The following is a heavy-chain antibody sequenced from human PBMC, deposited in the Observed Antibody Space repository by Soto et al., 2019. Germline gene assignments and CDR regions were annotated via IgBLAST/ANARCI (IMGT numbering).Heavy chain of an antibody. J-gene: IGHJ6*02. CDR2: ISSSSSYI. CDR3: ARTGQVGRAYYYYGMDV. Sequence: EVQLVESGGGLVKPGGSLRLSCAASGFTLSSYSINWVRQAPGKGVEWVSSISSSSSYIYYEDSVKGRFTISRDNAKNSLYLQMNSLRAEDTAVYYCARTGQVGRAYYYYGMDVWGQGTTVTVSS. V-gene: IGHV3-21*01. CDR1: GFTLSSYS. D-gene: IGHD1-26*01.